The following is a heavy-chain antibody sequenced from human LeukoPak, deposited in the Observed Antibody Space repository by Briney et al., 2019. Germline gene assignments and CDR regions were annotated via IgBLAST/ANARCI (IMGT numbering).Heavy chain of an antibody. V-gene: IGHV3-30*18. CDR3: AKEHYYDSSGYYPSFDY. J-gene: IGHJ4*02. CDR2: ISYDGSNK. D-gene: IGHD3-22*01. CDR1: GFTFSSYG. Sequence: GGSLRLSCAASGFTFSSYGMHWVRQAPGKGLEWVAVISYDGSNKYYADSVKGRFTISRDNSKNALYLQMNSLRAEDTAVYYCAKEHYYDSSGYYPSFDYWGQGTLVTVSS.